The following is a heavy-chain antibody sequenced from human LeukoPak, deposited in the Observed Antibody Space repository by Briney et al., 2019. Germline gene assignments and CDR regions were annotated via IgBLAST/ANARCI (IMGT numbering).Heavy chain of an antibody. CDR3: ARHRPGDTAMNDY. J-gene: IGHJ4*02. Sequence: SETLSLTCTVSGGSINNYYWTWIRQPPGERLEWIGWIFYTGTTYYHPSLESRVTISVDTSKNQFSLKLSSVTAADTAVYYCARHRPGDTAMNDYWGQGTLVTVSS. V-gene: IGHV4-59*08. CDR1: GGSINNYY. D-gene: IGHD5-18*01. CDR2: IFYTGTT.